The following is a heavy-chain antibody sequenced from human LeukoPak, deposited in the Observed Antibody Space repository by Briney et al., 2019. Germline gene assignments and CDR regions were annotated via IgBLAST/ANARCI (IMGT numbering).Heavy chain of an antibody. D-gene: IGHD1-26*01. CDR2: ISGSGTTT. J-gene: IGHJ4*02. CDR3: AKGGSGSYLLYFDY. CDR1: GFPFSTYV. V-gene: IGHV3-23*01. Sequence: PGGSLRLSCAASGFPFSTYVMSWVRQAPGKGLEWVSAISGSGTTTYYADSVKGRFTISRDTSKSTLYLQMNSLRAEDTAVYYCAKGGSGSYLLYFDYWGQGTLVTVSS.